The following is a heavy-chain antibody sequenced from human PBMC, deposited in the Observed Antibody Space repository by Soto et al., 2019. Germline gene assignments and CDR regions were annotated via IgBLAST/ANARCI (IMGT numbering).Heavy chain of an antibody. CDR3: AKCIAAGVTGAFDI. CDR1: GFTFDDYA. D-gene: IGHD6-13*01. Sequence: EVQLVESGGGLVQPGRSLRLSCAASGFTFDDYAMHWVRQAPGKGLEWVSGISWNSGSIGYADSVKGRFTISRDNAKNSLYLQMNSLRAQDTAFYYCAKCIAAGVTGAFDIWGQGTMVTVSS. CDR2: ISWNSGSI. J-gene: IGHJ3*02. V-gene: IGHV3-9*01.